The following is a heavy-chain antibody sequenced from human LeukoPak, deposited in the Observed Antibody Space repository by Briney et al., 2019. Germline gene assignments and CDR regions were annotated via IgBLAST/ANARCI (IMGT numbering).Heavy chain of an antibody. CDR2: VNWHGTT. J-gene: IGHJ4*02. CDR3: AKDLTYESSGSVIDN. D-gene: IGHD3-22*01. V-gene: IGHV3-43*01. CDR1: GFIFEDYT. Sequence: GGSLRLSCPASGFIFEDYTMHWVRQVPGKTLDWVSLVNWHGTTYYADSLKGRFTISRDNSKNSLYLQMDSLRTEDTAFYYCAKDLTYESSGSVIDNWGLGALVTVSS.